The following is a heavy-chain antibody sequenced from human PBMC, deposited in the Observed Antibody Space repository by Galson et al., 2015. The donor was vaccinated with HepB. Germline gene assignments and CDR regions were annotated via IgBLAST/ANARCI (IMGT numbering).Heavy chain of an antibody. D-gene: IGHD1-1*01. CDR3: ARDRKYRGTIDS. CDR2: IYYSGTA. Sequence: PLSLTCTVSGASITSGAYSWSWIRQHQGKGLERIGYIYYSGTANYNPSLTSRITVSLDTSKNQFSLKLNSVTAADTAVYYCARDRKYRGTIDSWGQGTLVTVSS. V-gene: IGHV4-31*03. CDR1: GASITSGAYS. J-gene: IGHJ4*02.